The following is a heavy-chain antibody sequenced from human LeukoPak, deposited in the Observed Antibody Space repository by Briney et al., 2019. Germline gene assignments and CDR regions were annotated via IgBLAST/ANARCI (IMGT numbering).Heavy chain of an antibody. V-gene: IGHV3-23*01. D-gene: IGHD6-19*01. J-gene: IGHJ6*03. Sequence: GGSLRLSCAASGFTFSSYAMSWVRQAPGKGLEWVSAISGSGGSTYYADSVKGRFTISRDNSKNTLYLQMNSLRAEDTAVYYCSNRGIAVAGYYYYYYMDVWGKGTTVTVSS. CDR3: SNRGIAVAGYYYYYYMDV. CDR2: ISGSGGST. CDR1: GFTFSSYA.